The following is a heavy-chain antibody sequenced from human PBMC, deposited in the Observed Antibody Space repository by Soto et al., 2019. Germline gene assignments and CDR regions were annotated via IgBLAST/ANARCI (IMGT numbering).Heavy chain of an antibody. V-gene: IGHV3-11*01. D-gene: IGHD5-18*01. J-gene: IGHJ6*03. CDR1: GFTFSDYY. CDR3: AREGVDTAMVGADYYYMDV. CDR2: ISSSGSTI. Sequence: GGSLRLSCAASGFTFSDYYISWIRQAPGKGLEWVSYISSSGSTIYYADSVKGRFTISRDNAKNSLYLQMNSLRAEDTAVYYCAREGVDTAMVGADYYYMDVRGKGTTVTVSS.